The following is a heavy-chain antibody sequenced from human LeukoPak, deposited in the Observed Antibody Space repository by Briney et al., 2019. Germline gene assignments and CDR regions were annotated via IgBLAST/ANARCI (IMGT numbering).Heavy chain of an antibody. CDR2: INPNPGTT. V-gene: IGHV1-46*01. J-gene: IGHJ4*02. Sequence: ASVKVSCKASGYTFSNYYMHWVRQAPGQGLEWIGIINPNPGTTNYAQKFRGRVTMTRDTSTSTFYMELSSLGSEDTAIYYCTRDQGGGYREASIYYWGQGTLVTVSS. CDR1: GYTFSNYY. D-gene: IGHD1-26*01. CDR3: TRDQGGGYREASIYY.